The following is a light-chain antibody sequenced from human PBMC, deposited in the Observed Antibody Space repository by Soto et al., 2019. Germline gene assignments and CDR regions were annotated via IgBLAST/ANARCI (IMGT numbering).Light chain of an antibody. V-gene: IGKV1-9*01. J-gene: IGKJ1*01. CDR1: QAVPNN. Sequence: DIHLTQSPSFLSASVGDRVTITCRPSQAVPNNMAWYQQKPGKPPKLLIYEESTLESGVPSRFSGSGSGTEFTLTISSLQPDDFATYYCQQYNSYSFGQGTKVDIK. CDR3: QQYNSYS. CDR2: EES.